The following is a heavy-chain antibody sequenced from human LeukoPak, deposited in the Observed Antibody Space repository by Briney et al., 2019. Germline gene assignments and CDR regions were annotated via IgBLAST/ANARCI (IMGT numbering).Heavy chain of an antibody. D-gene: IGHD5/OR15-5a*01. CDR3: ARELSTSVPDF. J-gene: IGHJ4*02. CDR1: GYSFTKYG. CDR2: IRPDSGDT. Sequence: ASVKVSCKASGYSFTKYGISWVRQAPGLGLEWMGWIRPDSGDTGHAQKFRGRVVITRDNSIDTTYMELSSLTSEDTAIYYCARELSTSVPDFWGQGTLVTVSS. V-gene: IGHV1-8*03.